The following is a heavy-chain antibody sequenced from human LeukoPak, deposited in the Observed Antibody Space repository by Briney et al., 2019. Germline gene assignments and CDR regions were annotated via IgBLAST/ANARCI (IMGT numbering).Heavy chain of an antibody. J-gene: IGHJ5*02. CDR1: GYTFTSYY. CDR3: ARVSVTSGYAEDWFDP. V-gene: IGHV1-46*01. CDR2: INPSGGST. Sequence: ASVKVSCKASGYTFTSYYMHCVRQAPGQGLEWMGIINPSGGSTSYAQKFQGRVTMTRDTSTSTVYMELSSLRSEDTAVYYCARVSVTSGYAEDWFDPWGQGTLVTVSS. D-gene: IGHD5-12*01.